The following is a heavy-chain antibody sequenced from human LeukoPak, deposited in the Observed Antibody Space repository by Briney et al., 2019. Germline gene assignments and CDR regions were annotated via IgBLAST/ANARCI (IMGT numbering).Heavy chain of an antibody. CDR2: ISAYNGNT. Sequence: ASVKVSCKASGYTFTSYGISWVRQAPGQGLEWMGWISAYNGNTNYAQKLQGRVTMTTDTSTSTAYMELRSLRSDDTAVYYCARDHYYYDSSGYEPFDYWGQGTLVTVSS. CDR3: ARDHYYYDSSGYEPFDY. V-gene: IGHV1-18*01. J-gene: IGHJ4*02. CDR1: GYTFTSYG. D-gene: IGHD3-22*01.